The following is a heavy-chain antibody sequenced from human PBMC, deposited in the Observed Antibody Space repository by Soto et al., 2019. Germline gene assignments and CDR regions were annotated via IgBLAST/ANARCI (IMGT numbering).Heavy chain of an antibody. V-gene: IGHV5-51*01. CDR1: GYTFTICC. CDR2: IYPSDSDT. D-gene: IGHD4-17*01. J-gene: IGHJ4*02. CDR3: ARPANTVADHFDL. Sequence: PGGSLKISCQVSGYTFTICCIGLVLQMPGKGLEWMWIIYPSDSDTRYSPSFQGQVTTSADQSINTAYLQWDSLKASDTAIYYCARPANTVADHFDLWGQGTPVTVSS.